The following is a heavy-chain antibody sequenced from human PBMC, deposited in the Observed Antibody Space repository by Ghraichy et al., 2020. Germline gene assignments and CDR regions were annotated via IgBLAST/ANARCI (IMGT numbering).Heavy chain of an antibody. J-gene: IGHJ5*02. Sequence: SETLSLTCAVYGGSFSGYYWSWIRQPPGKGLEWIGEINHSGSTNYNPSLKSRVTISVDTSKNQFSLKLSSVTAADTAVYYCARPVPYCSGGSCYSDWFDPWGQGTLVTVSS. CDR3: ARPVPYCSGGSCYSDWFDP. CDR2: INHSGST. CDR1: GGSFSGYY. D-gene: IGHD2-15*01. V-gene: IGHV4-34*01.